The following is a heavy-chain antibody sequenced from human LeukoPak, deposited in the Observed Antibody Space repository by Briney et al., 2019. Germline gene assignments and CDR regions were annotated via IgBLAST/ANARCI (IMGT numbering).Heavy chain of an antibody. CDR2: IRSKAYGGTT. CDR3: TRRYNYDSSGYYYVRDAFDI. D-gene: IGHD3-22*01. Sequence: GGSLRLSCAASGFTFSSYAMSWVRQAPGKGLEWVGFIRSKAYGGTTKNAASVKGRFTISRDDPRSIAYLQMNSLKTEDTAVYYCTRRYNYDSSGYYYVRDAFDIWGQGTMVTVSS. J-gene: IGHJ3*02. V-gene: IGHV3-49*04. CDR1: GFTFSSYA.